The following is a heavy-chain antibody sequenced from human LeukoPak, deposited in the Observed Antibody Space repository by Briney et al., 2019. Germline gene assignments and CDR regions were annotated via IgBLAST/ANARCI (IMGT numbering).Heavy chain of an antibody. CDR3: ARDRPLLYSASSGIDY. D-gene: IGHD1-26*01. CDR2: IYHGGSI. J-gene: IGHJ4*02. CDR1: GGSFSGYY. Sequence: SETLSLTCAVHGGSFSGYYWSWIRQPPGKGQEWIGEIYHGGSINYNPSLKSRVTISVDTSKTQLVLKLRSATAADTAVYYCARDRPLLYSASSGIDYWGQGTLVTVSS. V-gene: IGHV4-34*01.